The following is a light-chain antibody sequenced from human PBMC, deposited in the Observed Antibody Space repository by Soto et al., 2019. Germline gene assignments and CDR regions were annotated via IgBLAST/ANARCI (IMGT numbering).Light chain of an antibody. CDR3: QHYNNSPPR. CDR2: GAS. CDR1: QSVSSN. J-gene: IGKJ3*01. Sequence: EIVMTQSPATLSVSPGERATLSCRASQSVSSNLAWYQQKPGQAPMLLIYGASTRATGIPARFSGSGSGAEFTLIIRSLQSEDFADYYCQHYNNSPPRFGPGTKVDIK. V-gene: IGKV3-15*01.